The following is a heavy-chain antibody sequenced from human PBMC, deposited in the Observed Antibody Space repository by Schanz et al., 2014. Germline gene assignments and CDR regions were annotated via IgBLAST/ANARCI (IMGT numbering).Heavy chain of an antibody. CDR1: GYPFTNYY. CDR2: VNPGGGST. D-gene: IGHD1-1*01. J-gene: IGHJ5*02. Sequence: QVHLEQSGPEVKKPGASVKLSCRASGYPFTNYYIHWVRQAPGQGLEWMGIVNPGGGSTSVAQKFQGRVSMTRETSTSTVYMELSSLRSEDTAVYYCSRDVRLDRRGNWFDPWGQGTMVTVSS. CDR3: SRDVRLDRRGNWFDP. V-gene: IGHV1-46*01.